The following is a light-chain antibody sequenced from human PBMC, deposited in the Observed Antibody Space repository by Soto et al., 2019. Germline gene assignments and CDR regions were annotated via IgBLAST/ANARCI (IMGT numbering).Light chain of an antibody. V-gene: IGKV2-28*01. CDR1: QSLLHSNGYTY. Sequence: DIVMTQSPLSLPVTPGEPASISCRSSQSLLHSNGYTYLDWYLQKPGQSPQLLIYWGSNRASGVPDRFSGSGSGTDFTLKISRVEAEDVGVYYCMQALQTPLTFGPGTKVDI. J-gene: IGKJ3*01. CDR3: MQALQTPLT. CDR2: WGS.